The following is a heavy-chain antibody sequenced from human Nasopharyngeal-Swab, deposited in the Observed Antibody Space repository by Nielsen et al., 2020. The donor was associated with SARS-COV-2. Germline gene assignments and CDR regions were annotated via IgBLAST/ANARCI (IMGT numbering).Heavy chain of an antibody. CDR3: ARGGPGYCSSPSCYGNWFDP. V-gene: IGHV1-2*04. Sequence: WVRQAPGQGLEWMGWINPNSGGTNYAQKFQGWVTMTRDTSISTAYMELSRLRSDDTAVYYCARGGPGYCSSPSCYGNWFDPWGQGTLVTVSS. CDR2: INPNSGGT. D-gene: IGHD2-2*01. J-gene: IGHJ5*02.